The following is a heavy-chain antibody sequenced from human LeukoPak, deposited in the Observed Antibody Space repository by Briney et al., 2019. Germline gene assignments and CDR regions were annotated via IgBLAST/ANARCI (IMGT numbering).Heavy chain of an antibody. J-gene: IGHJ3*02. Sequence: SETLSLTCTVSTGSISSSSYYWGWIRQPPGKGLEWIGSIYYSGSTYYNPSLKSRVTISVDTSRKQFSLKLSSVTAADTAVYYCARGKGYYYDSSGYPRLSAFDIWGQGTMVTVSS. CDR3: ARGKGYYYDSSGYPRLSAFDI. V-gene: IGHV4-39*07. D-gene: IGHD3-22*01. CDR1: TGSISSSSYY. CDR2: IYYSGST.